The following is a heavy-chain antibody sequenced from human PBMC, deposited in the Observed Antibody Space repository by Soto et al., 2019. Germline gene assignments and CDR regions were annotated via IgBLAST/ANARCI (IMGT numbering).Heavy chain of an antibody. V-gene: IGHV1-18*01. CDR1: GYTFTSYG. CDR3: ARVVGATSRNWFDP. J-gene: IGHJ5*02. CDR2: ISAYNGNT. Sequence: ASVKVSCTASGYTFTSYGISWVRQAPGQGLEWMGWISAYNGNTNYAQKLQGRVTMTTDTSTSTAYMELRSLRSDDTAVYYCARVVGATSRNWFDPWGQGTLVTVSS. D-gene: IGHD1-26*01.